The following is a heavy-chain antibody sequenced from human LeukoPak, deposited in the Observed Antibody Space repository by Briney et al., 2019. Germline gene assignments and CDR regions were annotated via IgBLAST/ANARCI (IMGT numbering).Heavy chain of an antibody. D-gene: IGHD1-26*01. CDR1: GFTFSDHY. Sequence: GGSPRLSCAASGFTFSDHYMDWVRQAPGKGLEWVGRTRKKTNSYTTEYAASVKGRFTISRDDSKNSLYLQMNSLKAEDTAVYYSTRVVLVGTTYSYFDYWGQGTLVTVSS. J-gene: IGHJ4*02. CDR2: TRKKTNSYTT. CDR3: TRVVLVGTTYSYFDY. V-gene: IGHV3-72*01.